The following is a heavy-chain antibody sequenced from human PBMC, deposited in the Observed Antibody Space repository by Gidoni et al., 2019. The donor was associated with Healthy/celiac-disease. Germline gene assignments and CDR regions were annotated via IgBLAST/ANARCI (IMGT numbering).Heavy chain of an antibody. D-gene: IGHD3-22*01. V-gene: IGHV3-21*01. CDR2: ISSSSSYI. CDR3: AREVRYYYDSSGQGYFDY. CDR1: RFPFRRYS. Sequence: EVQLVESGGGLVKPGGSLRLSCAASRFPFRRYSMNWVRQAPGKGLEWVSSISSSSSYIYYADSVKGRFTISRDNAKNSLYLQMNSLRAEDTAVYYCAREVRYYYDSSGQGYFDYWGQGTLVTVSS. J-gene: IGHJ4*02.